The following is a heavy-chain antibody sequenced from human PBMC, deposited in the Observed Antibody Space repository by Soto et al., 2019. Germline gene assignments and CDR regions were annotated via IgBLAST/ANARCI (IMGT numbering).Heavy chain of an antibody. V-gene: IGHV3-48*01. J-gene: IGHJ6*03. D-gene: IGHD3-10*01. Sequence: GGSLRLSCAASGFTFSSYSMNWVRQAPGKGLEWVSYISSSSSTIYYADSVKGRFTISRDNAKNSLYLQMNSLRAEDTAVYYCARTLGAEADYYYYYMDVWGKGTTVTVSS. CDR3: ARTLGAEADYYYYYMDV. CDR2: ISSSSSTI. CDR1: GFTFSSYS.